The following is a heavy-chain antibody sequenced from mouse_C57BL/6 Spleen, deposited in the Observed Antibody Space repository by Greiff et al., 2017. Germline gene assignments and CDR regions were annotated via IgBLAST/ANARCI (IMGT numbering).Heavy chain of an antibody. CDR3: ARDYYGSVDY. CDR1: GYTFTSYG. J-gene: IGHJ2*01. V-gene: IGHV1-53*01. CDR2: INPRNGGT. Sequence: QVQLQQSGTELVKPGASVKLSCKASGYTFTSYGMHWVKQSPGQGLEWIGHINPRNGGTNYNEKFKGKATLTVDKSSSTAYVQLSSLTSEDSAVYYCARDYYGSVDYWGQGTTVTVSS. D-gene: IGHD1-1*01.